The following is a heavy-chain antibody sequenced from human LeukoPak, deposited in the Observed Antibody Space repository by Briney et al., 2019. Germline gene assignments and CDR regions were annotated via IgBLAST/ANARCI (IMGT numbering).Heavy chain of an antibody. CDR1: GGSISSYY. V-gene: IGHV4-59*01. J-gene: IGHJ6*03. D-gene: IGHD3-3*01. CDR3: ARVDYDFWSGYSHYYYYMDV. CDR2: IYYSGST. Sequence: PSETLSLTCTVSGGSISSYYWSWIRQPPGKGLEWIGYIYYSGSTNYNPSLKSRVTISVDTSKNQSSLKLSSVTAADTAVYYCARVDYDFWSGYSHYYYYMDVWGKGTTVTVSS.